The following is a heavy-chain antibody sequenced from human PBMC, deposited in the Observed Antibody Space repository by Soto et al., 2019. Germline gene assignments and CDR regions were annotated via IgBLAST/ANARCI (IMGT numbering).Heavy chain of an antibody. CDR3: ARGDSSSWGMTGAFDI. CDR1: GGSVSGYY. CDR2: INHSGST. D-gene: IGHD6-13*01. J-gene: IGHJ3*02. V-gene: IGHV4-34*01. Sequence: KTSETLSLTCAVYGGSVSGYYWSWIRQPPGKGLEWIGEINHSGSTNYNPSLKSRVTISVDTPKNQFSLKLSSVTAADTAVYYCARGDSSSWGMTGAFDIWGQGTMVTVSS.